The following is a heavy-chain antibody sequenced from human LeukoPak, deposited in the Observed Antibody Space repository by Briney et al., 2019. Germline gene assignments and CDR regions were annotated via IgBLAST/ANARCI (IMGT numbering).Heavy chain of an antibody. Sequence: ASVKVSCKASGYTFTSYGISWVRQAPGQGLEWMAWISAYNGNTNYAQKLQGRVTMTTDTSTSTAYMELRSLRSDDTAVYHCARGSLLWWELDYWGQGTLVTVSS. J-gene: IGHJ4*02. CDR1: GYTFTSYG. V-gene: IGHV1-18*01. CDR3: ARGSLLWWELDY. CDR2: ISAYNGNT. D-gene: IGHD2-21*01.